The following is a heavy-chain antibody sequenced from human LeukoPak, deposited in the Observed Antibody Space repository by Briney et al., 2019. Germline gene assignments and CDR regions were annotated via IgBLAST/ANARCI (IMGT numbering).Heavy chain of an antibody. J-gene: IGHJ3*02. CDR3: AKVIITMIVVANDAFDI. Sequence: PGGSLRLSCAASGFTFSSYGMHWVRQAPGKGLEWVAVIWYDGSNKYYADSVKGRFTISRDNSKNTLYLQMNSLRAEDTAVYYCAKVIITMIVVANDAFDIWGQGTMVTVSS. CDR1: GFTFSSYG. V-gene: IGHV3-33*06. D-gene: IGHD3-22*01. CDR2: IWYDGSNK.